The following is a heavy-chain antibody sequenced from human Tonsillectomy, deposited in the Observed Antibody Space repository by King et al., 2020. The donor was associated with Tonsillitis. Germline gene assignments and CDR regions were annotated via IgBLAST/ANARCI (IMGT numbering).Heavy chain of an antibody. V-gene: IGHV1-2*02. J-gene: IGHJ4*02. CDR3: ARGRDYYGSGSWGY. D-gene: IGHD3-10*01. Sequence: QLVQSGAELKKPGASVKISCTASGYTFTGYYMFYMRQAPGQGLEWMGWINPRSGSTNYAQKFQGRVTMTRDTSINTTYMELNRLTSDDTAVYYCARGRDYYGSGSWGYWGQGTLVTVSS. CDR1: GYTFTGYY. CDR2: INPRSGST.